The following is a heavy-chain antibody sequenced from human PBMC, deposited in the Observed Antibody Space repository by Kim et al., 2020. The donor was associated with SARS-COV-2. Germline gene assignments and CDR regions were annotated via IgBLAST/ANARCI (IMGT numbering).Heavy chain of an antibody. CDR3: ARAVFGDNY. CDR1: GFTFSHYC. J-gene: IGHJ4*02. CDR2: INQDGIES. V-gene: IGHV3-7*01. D-gene: IGHD3-10*02. Sequence: GGSLRLSCAASGFTFSHYCMTWVRQAPGKGLEWVANINQDGIESYYVDSVKGRFTISSDNAKNSLYLQMNSLRVEDTAVYYCARAVFGDNYWGQGTLVSVSS.